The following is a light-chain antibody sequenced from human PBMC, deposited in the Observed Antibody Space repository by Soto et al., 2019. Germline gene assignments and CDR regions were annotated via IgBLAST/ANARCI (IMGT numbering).Light chain of an antibody. CDR1: QGIRTD. CDR2: GAS. Sequence: AVQLTQSPSSLSASVGDRVTITCRASQGIRTDLGWYQQKPGKAPKVLIFGASTLQSGVPSRFSGSGSGTDFILTISSLQPEDFATYYCLQDYSYPRTFVQGTKVEIK. CDR3: LQDYSYPRT. J-gene: IGKJ1*01. V-gene: IGKV1-6*01.